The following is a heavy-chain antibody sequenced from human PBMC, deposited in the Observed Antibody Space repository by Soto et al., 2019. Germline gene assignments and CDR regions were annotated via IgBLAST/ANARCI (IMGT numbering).Heavy chain of an antibody. CDR2: IIPIFGTA. J-gene: IGHJ4*02. Sequence: QVQLVQSGAEVRKPGSSVRVSCKASGGSFNRHTISWVRQAPGQGLEWMGGIIPIFGTANYAQKFQGRVTIIADESTSTVYMELSSLRSDDTAIYYCARGWGYNSTGYSYAYWGQGTLFIVSS. D-gene: IGHD3-22*01. CDR1: GGSFNRHT. CDR3: ARGWGYNSTGYSYAY. V-gene: IGHV1-69*01.